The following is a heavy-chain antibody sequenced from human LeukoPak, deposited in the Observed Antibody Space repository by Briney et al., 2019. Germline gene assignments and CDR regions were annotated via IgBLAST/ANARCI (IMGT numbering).Heavy chain of an antibody. D-gene: IGHD3-9*01. CDR3: ARDRTEVRYFRVFDY. V-gene: IGHV3-30*04. CDR2: ISYDGSSK. Sequence: GGSLRLSCAASGLTFSSFPMHWVRQAPGKGLEWVAVISYDGSSKYYTDSVKGRFTISRDNSKNTLYLQMNSLRAEDTAVHYCARDRTEVRYFRVFDYWGQGALVTVSS. CDR1: GLTFSSFP. J-gene: IGHJ4*02.